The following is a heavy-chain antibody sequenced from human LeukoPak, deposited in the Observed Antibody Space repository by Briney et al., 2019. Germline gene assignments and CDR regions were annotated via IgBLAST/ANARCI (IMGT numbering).Heavy chain of an antibody. V-gene: IGHV3-23*01. Sequence: PGGSLRLSCAASGFIFSSYAMSWVRQAPGKGLEWVSAISGSGGSTYYADSVKGRFTISRDNSKNTLYLQMNSLRAEDTAVYYCAKDLLRGDNNDYWGQGTLVTVSS. D-gene: IGHD3-10*01. CDR1: GFIFSSYA. CDR3: AKDLLRGDNNDY. CDR2: ISGSGGST. J-gene: IGHJ4*02.